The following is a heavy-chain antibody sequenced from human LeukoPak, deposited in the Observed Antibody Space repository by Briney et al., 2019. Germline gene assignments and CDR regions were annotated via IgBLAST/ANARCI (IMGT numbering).Heavy chain of an antibody. J-gene: IGHJ4*02. CDR1: GFTFSTYG. CDR2: MRYDGSDE. Sequence: QTGGSLRLSCAASGFTFSTYGMHWVRQAPGKGLEWVAFMRYDGSDEHYADSVQGRFTISRDNSYNTLYLQMNSLRAEDTAVYYCAKDHPPTYYDSSGWPIFDYWGQGTLVTVSS. V-gene: IGHV3-30*02. D-gene: IGHD3-22*01. CDR3: AKDHPPTYYDSSGWPIFDY.